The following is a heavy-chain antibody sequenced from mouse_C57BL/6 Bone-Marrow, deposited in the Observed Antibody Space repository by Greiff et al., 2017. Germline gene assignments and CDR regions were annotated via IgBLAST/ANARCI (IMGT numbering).Heavy chain of an antibody. Sequence: EVQLVESGAELVRPGASVKLSCTASGFNIKDDYMHWVKQRPEQGLEWIGWIDPENGDTEYASKFQGKATITAGTSSNTAYLQLSSLTSEDTAVYYCTTWKATVVEDYWGQGTTLTVSS. CDR3: TTWKATVVEDY. V-gene: IGHV14-4*01. CDR2: IDPENGDT. D-gene: IGHD1-1*01. J-gene: IGHJ2*01. CDR1: GFNIKDDY.